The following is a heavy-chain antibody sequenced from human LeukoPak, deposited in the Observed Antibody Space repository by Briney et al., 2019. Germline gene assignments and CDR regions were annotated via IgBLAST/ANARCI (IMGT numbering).Heavy chain of an antibody. Sequence: PGGSLRLSCAASGFTFSSYSMNWVRQAPGKGLEWVSSISSSSSYIYYADSVKGRFTISRDNAKNSLYLQMNSLRAEDMAVYYCARAGGSYLNYFDYWGQGTLVTVSS. D-gene: IGHD1-26*01. J-gene: IGHJ4*02. V-gene: IGHV3-21*01. CDR2: ISSSSSYI. CDR1: GFTFSSYS. CDR3: ARAGGSYLNYFDY.